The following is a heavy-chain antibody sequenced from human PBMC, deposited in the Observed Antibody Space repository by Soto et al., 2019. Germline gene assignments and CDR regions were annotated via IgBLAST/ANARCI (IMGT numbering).Heavy chain of an antibody. CDR1: GYTFTGYY. D-gene: IGHD3-3*01. V-gene: IGHV1-2*04. Sequence: ASVKVSCKASGYTFTGYYMHWVRQAPGQGLEWMGWINPNSGGTNYAQKFQGWVTMTRDTSISTAYMELSRLRSDDTAVYYCAREFSKDFWSGKTADNYYYYGMDVWGQGTTVTVSS. CDR2: INPNSGGT. CDR3: AREFSKDFWSGKTADNYYYYGMDV. J-gene: IGHJ6*02.